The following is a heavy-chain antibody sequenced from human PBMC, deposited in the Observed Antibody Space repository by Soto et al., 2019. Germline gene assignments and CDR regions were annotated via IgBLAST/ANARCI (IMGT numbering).Heavy chain of an antibody. V-gene: IGHV3-48*02. CDR1: GFTFSSNG. J-gene: IGHJ5*02. Sequence: GQLVESGGGLVQPGGSLRLSCEASGFTFSSNGMNWVREAPGKGLEWVSLISIVSSTINYADSVRGRFTTSRDNAKNSLYLQMNSLRDEDTAVYYCPRDWGVYVSDISTHSPHLDACGQGTLVTVPS. CDR3: PRDWGVYVSDISTHSPHLDA. D-gene: IGHD3-3*02. CDR2: ISIVSSTI.